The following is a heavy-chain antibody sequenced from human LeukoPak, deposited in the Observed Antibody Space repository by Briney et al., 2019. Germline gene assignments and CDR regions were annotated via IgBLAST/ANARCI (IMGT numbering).Heavy chain of an antibody. CDR2: ISGSGGST. CDR3: AREGKTRTIIDY. V-gene: IGHV3-23*01. CDR1: GFTFSSYG. J-gene: IGHJ4*02. D-gene: IGHD5-24*01. Sequence: PGGSLRLSCAASGFTFSSYGMSWVRQAPGKGLEWVSAISGSGGSTYYADSVKGRFTISRDNAKNSLYLQMNSLRAEDTAVYYCAREGKTRTIIDYWGQGTLVTVSS.